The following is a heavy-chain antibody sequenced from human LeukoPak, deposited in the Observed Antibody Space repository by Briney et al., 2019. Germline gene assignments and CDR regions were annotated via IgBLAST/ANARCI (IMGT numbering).Heavy chain of an antibody. CDR1: GGSFSGYY. CDR3: ARRQGYYGSGSLIP. Sequence: PSETLSLTCAVYGGSFSGYYWSWIRQPPGKALEWIGNIFYSGSTNYNPSLKSRVTISVDTSKNQFSLKLSSVTAADTAVYYCARRQGYYGSGSLIPFGQGTLVTVSS. D-gene: IGHD3-10*01. CDR2: IFYSGST. J-gene: IGHJ5*02. V-gene: IGHV4-34*12.